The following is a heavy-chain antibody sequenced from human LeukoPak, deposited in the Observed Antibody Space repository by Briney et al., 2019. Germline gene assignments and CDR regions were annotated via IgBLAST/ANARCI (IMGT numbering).Heavy chain of an antibody. CDR3: ARNLGS. CDR2: IGTSSGAI. V-gene: IGHV3-48*01. Sequence: GGSLRLSCSASGFTFSTYNMNWVRQAPGKGLEWVSSIGTSSGAIYYADSVKGRFTISRDDAKKSLYLQMNSLRGEDTAVYYCARNLGSWGQGALVTVSS. J-gene: IGHJ5*01. CDR1: GFTFSTYN.